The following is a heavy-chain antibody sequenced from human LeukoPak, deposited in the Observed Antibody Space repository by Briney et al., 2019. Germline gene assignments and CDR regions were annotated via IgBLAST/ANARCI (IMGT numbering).Heavy chain of an antibody. CDR1: GFTFSSYA. Sequence: GGSLRLSCAASGFTFSSYAMSWVRQAPGKGLEWVSTISGSGGTTYYADSVKGRFTISRDNSKNTLYLQMNSLRAEDTAVYYCTQQWLILGAFDIWGQGTMVTVSS. D-gene: IGHD6-19*01. CDR2: ISGSGGTT. CDR3: TQQWLILGAFDI. V-gene: IGHV3-23*01. J-gene: IGHJ3*02.